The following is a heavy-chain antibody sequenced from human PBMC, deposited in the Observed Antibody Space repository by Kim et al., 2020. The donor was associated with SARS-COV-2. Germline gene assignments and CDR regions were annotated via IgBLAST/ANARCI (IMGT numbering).Heavy chain of an antibody. Sequence: GGSLRLSCSASGFTFSSYAMHWVRQAPGKGLEYVSAISSNGGSTYYADSVKGRFTISRDNSKNTLYLQMSSLRAEDTAVYYCVKELLPGERPAGGAFDIWGQGTMVTVSS. CDR2: ISSNGGST. J-gene: IGHJ3*02. CDR3: VKELLPGERPAGGAFDI. CDR1: GFTFSSYA. V-gene: IGHV3-64D*06. D-gene: IGHD1-1*01.